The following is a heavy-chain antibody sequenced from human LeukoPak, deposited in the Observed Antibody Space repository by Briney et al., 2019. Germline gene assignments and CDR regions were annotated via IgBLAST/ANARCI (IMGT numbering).Heavy chain of an antibody. CDR1: GFTFSIFA. CDR3: ARPADYYDSSGSAHFDY. J-gene: IGHJ4*02. D-gene: IGHD3-22*01. V-gene: IGHV3-23*01. Sequence: GGSLRLSCAASGFTFSIFAMSWVRQAPGKGLQWVSTITGSTGSTYYADSVKGRFTISRDDSKNTLYLQMNSLRAEDTAVYYCARPADYYDSSGSAHFDYWGQGTLVTVSS. CDR2: ITGSTGST.